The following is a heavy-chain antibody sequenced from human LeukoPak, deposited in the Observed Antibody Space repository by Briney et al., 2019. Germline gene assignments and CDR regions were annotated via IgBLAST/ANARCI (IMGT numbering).Heavy chain of an antibody. Sequence: GASVKVSCKASGYTFTSYYMHWVRQAPGQGLEWMGIINPSGGSTSYAQKFQGRVTMTRDTSTSTVYMELSSLRSEDTAVYYCARGSIAVAGIESYGMDVWGQGTTVTVSS. D-gene: IGHD6-19*01. CDR2: INPSGGST. V-gene: IGHV1-46*01. CDR1: GYTFTSYY. J-gene: IGHJ6*02. CDR3: ARGSIAVAGIESYGMDV.